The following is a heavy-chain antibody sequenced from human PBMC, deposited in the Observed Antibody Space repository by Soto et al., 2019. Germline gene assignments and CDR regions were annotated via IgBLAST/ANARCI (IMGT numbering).Heavy chain of an antibody. CDR1: GGSFSGYY. D-gene: IGHD2-2*01. Sequence: SETLSLTCAVYGGSFSGYYWSWIRQPPGKGLEWIGEINHSGSTNYNPSLKSRVTISVDTSKNQFSLKLSSVTAADTAVYYCARCLVVPAAIMGATWFDYWGQGTLVTVSS. V-gene: IGHV4-34*01. J-gene: IGHJ4*02. CDR3: ARCLVVPAAIMGATWFDY. CDR2: INHSGST.